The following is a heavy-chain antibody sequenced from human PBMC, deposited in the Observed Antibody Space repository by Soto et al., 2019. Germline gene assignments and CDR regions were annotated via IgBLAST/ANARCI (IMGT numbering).Heavy chain of an antibody. CDR2: INPSGGST. CDR1: GYTFTSYY. V-gene: IGHV1-46*01. Sequence: GASVKVSCKASGYTFTSYYMHWVRQAPGQGLEWMGIINPSGGSTSYAQKFQGRVTMTRDTSTSTVYMELSSLRSEDTAVYYCARERVWDLMTTVTTPFTRPDSYYYYGMDVWGQGTTVTVSS. CDR3: ARERVWDLMTTVTTPFTRPDSYYYYGMDV. J-gene: IGHJ6*02. D-gene: IGHD4-4*01.